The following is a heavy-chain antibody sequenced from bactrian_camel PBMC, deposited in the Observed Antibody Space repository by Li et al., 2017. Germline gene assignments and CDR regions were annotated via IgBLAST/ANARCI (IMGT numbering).Heavy chain of an antibody. CDR2: IYSDGSMT. V-gene: IGHV3S1*01. Sequence: QLVESGGGSVQAGESLRVSCAVSGYTKNYKCMAWFRQVPGKEREGVAAIYSDGSMTYFLDSVKGRFTISQENARSSVHLQMNNLTPDDTAMYYCAAGAGGGGNCYKEHFHYNYWGQGTQVTVS. J-gene: IGHJ4*01. D-gene: IGHD2*01. CDR1: GYTKNYKC. CDR3: AAGAGGGGNCYKEHFHYNY.